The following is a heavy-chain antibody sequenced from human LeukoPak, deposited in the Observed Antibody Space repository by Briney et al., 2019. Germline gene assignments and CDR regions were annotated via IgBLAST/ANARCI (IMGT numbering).Heavy chain of an antibody. V-gene: IGHV4-39*07. D-gene: IGHD5-24*01. J-gene: IGHJ5*02. CDR3: ARARDGHINNWFDP. CDR1: GGSISSSGYY. Sequence: SETLSLTCTVSGGSISSSGYYWGWIRQPPGKGLECIGIMSYSGSTYYNPSLKSRVTISVDTSKNQFSLKMSSVTAADTAVYYCARARDGHINNWFDPWGQGTLVTVSS. CDR2: MSYSGST.